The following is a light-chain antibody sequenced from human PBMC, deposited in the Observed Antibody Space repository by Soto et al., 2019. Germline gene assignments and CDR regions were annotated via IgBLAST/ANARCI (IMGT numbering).Light chain of an antibody. CDR3: QQYNSYSPRT. CDR2: HAS. Sequence: DIQMTHSPSTLSASVGDRVTIACRSSQSISSWLAWYQQKPGKAPKLLIYHASSLESGVPSRFSGSGSGTEFTLTISSLQPDDFATYYCQQYNSYSPRTFGQGTKVDIK. V-gene: IGKV1-5*01. J-gene: IGKJ1*01. CDR1: QSISSW.